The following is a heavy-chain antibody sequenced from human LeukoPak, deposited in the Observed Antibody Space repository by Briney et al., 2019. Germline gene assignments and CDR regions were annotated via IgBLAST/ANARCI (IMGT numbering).Heavy chain of an antibody. CDR2: IYYSGST. Sequence: SETLSLTCTVSGDSISSYYWSWIRQPPGKGLEWIGYIYYSGSTNYNPSLKSRVTISVDTSKNQFSLKLTSVTAADTAVYYCVRDGGPIEYRGQGILVTVSS. D-gene: IGHD3-10*01. CDR3: VRDGGPIEY. V-gene: IGHV4-59*01. J-gene: IGHJ4*02. CDR1: GDSISSYY.